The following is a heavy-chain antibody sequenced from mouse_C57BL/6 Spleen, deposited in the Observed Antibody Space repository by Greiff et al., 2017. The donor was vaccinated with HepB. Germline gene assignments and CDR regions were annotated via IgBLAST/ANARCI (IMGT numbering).Heavy chain of an antibody. J-gene: IGHJ2*01. D-gene: IGHD1-1*01. V-gene: IGHV1-72*01. CDR2: IDPKSGGT. Sequence: QVQLQQPGAELVKPGASVTLSCKASGYTFTSYWMHWVKQRPGRGLEWIGRIDPKSGGTKYNEKFKSKATLTVDNPSSTAYMLLSSLTSEDSAVYYCARDRTGPFDDWGKGTTLTVSS. CDR3: ARDRTGPFDD. CDR1: GYTFTSYW.